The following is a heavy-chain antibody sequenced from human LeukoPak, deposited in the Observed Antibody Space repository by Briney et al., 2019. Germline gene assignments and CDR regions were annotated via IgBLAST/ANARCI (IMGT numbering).Heavy chain of an antibody. CDR2: ISSSSTI. CDR1: GFTFSSYS. D-gene: IGHD6-6*01. V-gene: IGHV3-48*01. CDR3: ATLIYSSSSDY. Sequence: PGGSLRLSCAASGFTFSSYSMNWVRQAPGKGLEWVSYISSSSTIYYADSVKGRFTITRDDAKNSLYLQMNSLRAEDTAVYYCATLIYSSSSDYWGQGTLVTVSS. J-gene: IGHJ4*02.